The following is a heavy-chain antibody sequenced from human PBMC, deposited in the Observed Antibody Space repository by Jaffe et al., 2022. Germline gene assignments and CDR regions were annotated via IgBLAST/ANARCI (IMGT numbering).Heavy chain of an antibody. CDR2: ISGSGGST. Sequence: EVQLLESGGGLVQPGGSLRLSCAASGFTFSSYAMSWVRQAPGKGLEWVSAISGSGGSTYYADSVKGRFTISRDNSKNTLYLQMNSLRAEDTAVYYCAKIIITMVQGAQTTFDYWGQGTLVTVSS. CDR1: GFTFSSYA. CDR3: AKIIITMVQGAQTTFDY. J-gene: IGHJ4*02. D-gene: IGHD3-10*01. V-gene: IGHV3-23*01.